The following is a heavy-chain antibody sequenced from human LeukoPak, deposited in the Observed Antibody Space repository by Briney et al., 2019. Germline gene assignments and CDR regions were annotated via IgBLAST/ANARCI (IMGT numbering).Heavy chain of an antibody. CDR2: IYSGGST. Sequence: GGSLRLSCAASGFTVSSNYMSWVRQAPGKGLEWVSVIYSGGSTYYADSVKGRFTISRDNSKNTLYLQMNSLRAEDTADCARDGGYYYGSGSTEPDAFDIWGQGTMVTVSS. CDR1: GFTVSSNY. D-gene: IGHD3-10*01. CDR3: ARDGGYYYGSGSTEPDAFDI. J-gene: IGHJ3*02. V-gene: IGHV3-66*01.